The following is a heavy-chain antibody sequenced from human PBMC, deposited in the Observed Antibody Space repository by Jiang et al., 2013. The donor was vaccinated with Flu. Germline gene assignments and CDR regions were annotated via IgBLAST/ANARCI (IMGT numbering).Heavy chain of an antibody. J-gene: IGHJ4*02. V-gene: IGHV4-34*01. CDR1: GGSFSGYY. CDR3: ASLYSYGSDFDY. Sequence: VLLKPSETLSLTCAVYGGSFSGYYWSWIRQPPGKGLEWIGEINHSGSTNYNPSLKSRVTISVDTSKNQFSLKLSSVTAADTAVYYCASLYSYGSDFDYWGQGTLVTVSS. D-gene: IGHD5-18*01. CDR2: INHSGST.